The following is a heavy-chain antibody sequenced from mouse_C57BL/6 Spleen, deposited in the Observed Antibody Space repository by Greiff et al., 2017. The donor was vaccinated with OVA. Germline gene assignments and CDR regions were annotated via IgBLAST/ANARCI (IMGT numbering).Heavy chain of an antibody. J-gene: IGHJ4*01. D-gene: IGHD2-3*01. CDR2: IDPSDSYT. Sequence: VQLQQPGAELVMPGASVKLSCKASGYTFTSYWMHWVKQRPGQGLEWIGEIDPSDSYTNYNQKFKGKSTLTVDKSSSTAYMQLSSLTSEDSAVYYCASWGGYYDYYAMDYWGQGTSVTVSS. V-gene: IGHV1-69*01. CDR1: GYTFTSYW. CDR3: ASWGGYYDYYAMDY.